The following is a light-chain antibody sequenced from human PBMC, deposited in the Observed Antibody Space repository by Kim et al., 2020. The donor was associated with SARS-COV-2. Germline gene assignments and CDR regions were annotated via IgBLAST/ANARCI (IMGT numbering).Light chain of an antibody. V-gene: IGLV10-54*01. CDR3: SAWDRSLSAWV. CDR1: SNNVGDEG. Sequence: HTATLTCTGNSNNVGDEGADWRQRHQGHPPKLLSYRNNTRPSGISERLSASKSGNTASLTITGLQPEEEADYYCSAWDRSLSAWVFGGGTQLTVL. CDR2: RNN. J-gene: IGLJ7*01.